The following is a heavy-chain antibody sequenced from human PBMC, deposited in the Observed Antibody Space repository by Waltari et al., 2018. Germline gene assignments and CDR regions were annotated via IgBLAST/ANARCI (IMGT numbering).Heavy chain of an antibody. CDR3: ARDEVPPGYSSSWYLDY. CDR2: IYTSGST. CDR1: GGPISSYY. Sequence: QVQLQESGPGLVKPSATLSLTCTVSGGPISSYYCSWIRQPAGKGLEWIGRIYTSGSTNYNPSLKSRVTMSVDTSKNQFSLKLSSVTAADTAVYYCARDEVPPGYSSSWYLDYWGQGTLVTVSS. D-gene: IGHD6-13*01. V-gene: IGHV4-4*07. J-gene: IGHJ4*02.